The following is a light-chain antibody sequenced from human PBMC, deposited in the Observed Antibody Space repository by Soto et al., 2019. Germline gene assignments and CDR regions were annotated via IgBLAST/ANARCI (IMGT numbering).Light chain of an antibody. V-gene: IGLV1-47*01. Sequence: QSVLTQPPSASGTPGQRVTISWSGSNSNLGKNYVYWYRQLPGTAPKLLIYRNNQRPSGVPDRFSGSKSGTSDSLAISGLRSEDEADYYCAAWDDSLSGHELFGGGTKLTVL. CDR1: NSNLGKNY. CDR2: RNN. CDR3: AAWDDSLSGHEL. J-gene: IGLJ2*01.